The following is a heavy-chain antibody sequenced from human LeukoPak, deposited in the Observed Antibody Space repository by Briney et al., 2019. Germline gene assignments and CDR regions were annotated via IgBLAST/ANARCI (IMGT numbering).Heavy chain of an antibody. Sequence: SSETLSLTCAVYGGSFSGYYWSWIRQPPGKGLEWIGEINHSGSTNYNPSLKSRVTISVDTSKNQFSLKLSSVTAADTAVYYCARDQGDCSSTSCPYAFDIWGQGTMVTVSS. CDR1: GGSFSGYY. CDR3: ARDQGDCSSTSCPYAFDI. D-gene: IGHD2-2*01. CDR2: INHSGST. J-gene: IGHJ3*02. V-gene: IGHV4-34*01.